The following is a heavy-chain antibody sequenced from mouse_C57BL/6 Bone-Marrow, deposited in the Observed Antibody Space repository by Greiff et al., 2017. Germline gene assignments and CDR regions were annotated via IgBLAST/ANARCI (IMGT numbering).Heavy chain of an antibody. Sequence: VQLQQSGPGLVAPSPSLSITCTVSGFSLTSYGVSWVRQPPGKGLEWLGVIWGDGSTNYHSALISRLSISKDNSKSQVFLKLNSLQTDDTATYYCAKYAFYDYDGYWYFDVWGTGTTVTVSS. CDR3: AKYAFYDYDGYWYFDV. CDR2: IWGDGST. J-gene: IGHJ1*03. V-gene: IGHV2-3*01. D-gene: IGHD2-4*01. CDR1: GFSLTSYG.